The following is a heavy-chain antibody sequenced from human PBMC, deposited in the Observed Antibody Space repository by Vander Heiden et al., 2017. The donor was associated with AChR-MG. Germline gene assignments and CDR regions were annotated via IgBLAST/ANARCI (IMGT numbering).Heavy chain of an antibody. CDR1: GYTFPSYA. CDR3: ARDPYYDILTGTGAFDI. D-gene: IGHD3-9*01. Sequence: QVQLVQSGAEVKKPGASVKVSCKASGYTFPSYAMHWVRQAPGQRLEWMGWINAGNGNTKYSQKFQGRVTITRDTSASTAYMELSSLRSEDTAVYYCARDPYYDILTGTGAFDIWGQGTMVTVSS. V-gene: IGHV1-3*01. J-gene: IGHJ3*02. CDR2: INAGNGNT.